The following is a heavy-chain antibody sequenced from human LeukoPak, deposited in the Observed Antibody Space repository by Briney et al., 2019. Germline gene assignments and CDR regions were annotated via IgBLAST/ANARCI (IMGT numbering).Heavy chain of an antibody. CDR3: AKSYYYDSSPFDY. CDR1: GFTFDDYA. D-gene: IGHD3-22*01. Sequence: GRSLRLSCAASGFTFDDYAVHWVRHAPGKGLEWVSGISWNSGSIGYADSVKGRFTISRDNAKNSLYLQMNSLRAEDTALYYCAKSYYYDSSPFDYWGQGTLVTVSS. J-gene: IGHJ4*02. CDR2: ISWNSGSI. V-gene: IGHV3-9*01.